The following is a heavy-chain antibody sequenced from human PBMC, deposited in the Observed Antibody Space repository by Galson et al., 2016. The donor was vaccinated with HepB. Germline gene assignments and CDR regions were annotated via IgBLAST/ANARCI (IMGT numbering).Heavy chain of an antibody. CDR3: AKEETPFGGVIVDAFDI. CDR2: ISSSTSTI. D-gene: IGHD3-16*02. Sequence: SLRLSCAASGFTFSNCSMNWVRQASGKGLEWVSYISSSTSTINNADSVKGRFTISRDNSKNTLYLQMNSLRAEDTAVYYCAKEETPFGGVIVDAFDIWGQGTMVTVSS. V-gene: IGHV3-48*01. CDR1: GFTFSNCS. J-gene: IGHJ3*02.